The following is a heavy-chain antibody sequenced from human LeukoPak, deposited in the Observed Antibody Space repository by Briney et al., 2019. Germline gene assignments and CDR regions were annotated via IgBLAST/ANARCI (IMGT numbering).Heavy chain of an antibody. Sequence: GGSLRLSCAAAGFTFSSYAMSWVRQAAGKGLGWVSAISGSGGSTYYADSVKGRFTISRDNSKNTLYLPMNSLRAEDTAVYYCAKALAGTRSNYWGQGTLATVSS. CDR2: ISGSGGST. CDR3: AKALAGTRSNY. J-gene: IGHJ4*02. D-gene: IGHD6-19*01. CDR1: GFTFSSYA. V-gene: IGHV3-23*01.